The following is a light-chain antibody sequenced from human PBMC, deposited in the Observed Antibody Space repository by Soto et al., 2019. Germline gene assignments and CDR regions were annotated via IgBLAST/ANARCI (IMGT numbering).Light chain of an antibody. Sequence: DIQLTQSPSVLSASVGDTVTITCRASQTLSNYLAWYQQKPGKAPDLLIYSASTLKSGVPSRFSGSGSETEFSLTIRALQPEDFATYYCQQLSRYPLTFGEGTKVDLK. CDR1: QTLSNY. CDR3: QQLSRYPLT. CDR2: SAS. J-gene: IGKJ4*02. V-gene: IGKV1-9*01.